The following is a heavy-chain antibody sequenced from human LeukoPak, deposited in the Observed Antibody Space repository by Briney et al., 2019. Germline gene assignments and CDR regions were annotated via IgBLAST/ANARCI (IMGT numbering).Heavy chain of an antibody. V-gene: IGHV4-4*07. CDR1: GGSISSYY. CDR3: VRGSYDFWSGYYVY. J-gene: IGHJ4*02. Sequence: SETLSHTCTVSGGSISSYYWSWIRQPAGKGLEWIGRIYTSGSTNYNPSLKSRVTMSVDTSKNQFSLKLSSVTAADTAVYYCVRGSYDFWSGYYVYWGQGTLVTVSS. D-gene: IGHD3-3*01. CDR2: IYTSGST.